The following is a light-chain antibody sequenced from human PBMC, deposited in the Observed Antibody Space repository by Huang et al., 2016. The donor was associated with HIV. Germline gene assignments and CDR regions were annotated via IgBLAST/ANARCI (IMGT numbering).Light chain of an antibody. CDR1: QSVRSN. V-gene: IGKV3-15*01. Sequence: EILMTKSPGTLSVSPGERATLACRASQSVRSNLAWYQQKPGQAPRLLIYDASTRATGVPARFSGSGSGTQFTLSISSLQSEDFAVYYCQQYDNWPPFTFGPGTKVDIK. CDR3: QQYDNWPPFT. J-gene: IGKJ3*01. CDR2: DAS.